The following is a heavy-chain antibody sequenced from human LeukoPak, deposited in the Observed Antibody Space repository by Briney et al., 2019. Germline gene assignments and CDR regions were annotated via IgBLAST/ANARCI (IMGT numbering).Heavy chain of an antibody. J-gene: IGHJ6*03. V-gene: IGHV4-39*07. CDR3: ARGILHYYYYMDV. Sequence: PSETLSLTCTVSGGSISSSSYYWGWIRQPPGKGLEWIGSIYYSGSTYYNPSLKSRVTISVDTSKNQFSLKLSSVTAADTAVYYCARGILHYYYYMDVWGKGTTVTVSS. CDR2: IYYSGST. CDR1: GGSISSSSYY.